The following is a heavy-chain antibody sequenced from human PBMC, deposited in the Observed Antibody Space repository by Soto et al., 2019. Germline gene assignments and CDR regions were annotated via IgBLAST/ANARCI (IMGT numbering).Heavy chain of an antibody. V-gene: IGHV3-23*01. J-gene: IGHJ3*02. CDR1: GFTFSSYA. Sequence: GGSLRLSCAASGFTFSSYAMSWVRQAPGKGLEWVSAISGSGGSTYYADSVKGRFTISRDNSKNTLYLQMNSLRAEDTAVYYCAKDPGKVVAATSDAFDIWGQGTMVTVSS. D-gene: IGHD2-15*01. CDR3: AKDPGKVVAATSDAFDI. CDR2: ISGSGGST.